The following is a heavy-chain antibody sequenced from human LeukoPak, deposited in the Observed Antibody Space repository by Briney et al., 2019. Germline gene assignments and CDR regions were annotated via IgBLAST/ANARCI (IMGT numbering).Heavy chain of an antibody. D-gene: IGHD3-9*01. CDR1: GFTFSSYA. CDR3: AKDQLRYFDWSAPYYFDY. Sequence: PGGSLRLSCAASGFTFSSYAMSWVRQGPGKGLEWVSAISGSGGSTYYADSVKGRFTISRDNSKNTLYLQMNSLRAEDTAVYYCAKDQLRYFDWSAPYYFDYWGQGTLVTVSS. CDR2: ISGSGGST. V-gene: IGHV3-23*01. J-gene: IGHJ4*02.